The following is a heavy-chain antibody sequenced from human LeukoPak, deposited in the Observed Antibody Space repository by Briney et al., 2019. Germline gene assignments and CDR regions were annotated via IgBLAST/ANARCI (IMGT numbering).Heavy chain of an antibody. CDR3: ARVGYCSSTSCYTFDY. Sequence: SETLSLTCTVSGGSISSSSYYWGWIRQPPGKGLEWIGSIYYSGSTNYNPSLKSRVTISVDTSKNQFSLKLSSVTAADTAVYYCARVGYCSSTSCYTFDYWGQGTLVTVSS. V-gene: IGHV4-39*07. D-gene: IGHD2-2*02. CDR2: IYYSGST. CDR1: GGSISSSSYY. J-gene: IGHJ4*02.